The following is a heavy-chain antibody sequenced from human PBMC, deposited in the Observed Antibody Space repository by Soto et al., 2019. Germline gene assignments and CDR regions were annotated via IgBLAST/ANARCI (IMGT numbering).Heavy chain of an antibody. CDR1: GFTFCDYY. CDR2: ITGSSDYT. V-gene: IGHV3-11*05. Sequence: QVQLVESGGGLVRPGGSLRLSCAASGFTFCDYYMTWIRQAPGKGLEWVSYITGSSDYTNYADSVKGRFTISRDNVKNSLYLQMNSLRAEDTAVYYCAREYYYGMDVWGQGTTVTVSS. J-gene: IGHJ6*02. CDR3: AREYYYGMDV.